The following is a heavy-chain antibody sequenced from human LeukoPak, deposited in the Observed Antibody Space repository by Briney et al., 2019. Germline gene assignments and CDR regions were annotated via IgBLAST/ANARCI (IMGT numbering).Heavy chain of an antibody. Sequence: GGSLRLSCAASGFSLDDSALHWVRDAPGEGLWCGSGISWNSGSIGSADSVKRRFTISRDNAKNSLYLQMSSLRAEDTALYYCAKDSWEGIAAAGKSAFDYCGQGTLVTVSS. J-gene: IGHJ4*02. V-gene: IGHV3-9*01. CDR3: AKDSWEGIAAAGKSAFDY. CDR2: ISWNSGSI. CDR1: GFSLDDSA. D-gene: IGHD6-13*01.